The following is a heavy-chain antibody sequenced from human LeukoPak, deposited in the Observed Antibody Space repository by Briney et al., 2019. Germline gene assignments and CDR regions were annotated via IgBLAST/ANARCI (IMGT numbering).Heavy chain of an antibody. CDR2: IYHSGTT. CDR3: AEDYDILTGYYEYFDY. J-gene: IGHJ4*02. CDR1: GYSISSGYY. D-gene: IGHD3-9*01. V-gene: IGHV4-38-2*02. Sequence: PSETLSLTCTVSGYSISSGYYWGWIRQPPGKGLEWIGTIYHSGTTYYNPSLKSRITISIDTSNNQFSLKLSSVTAADTAVYYCAEDYDILTGYYEYFDYWGQGTLVTVSS.